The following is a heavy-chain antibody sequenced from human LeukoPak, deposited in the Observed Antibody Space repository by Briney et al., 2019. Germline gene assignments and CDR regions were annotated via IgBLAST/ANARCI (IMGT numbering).Heavy chain of an antibody. D-gene: IGHD1-26*01. V-gene: IGHV3-11*01. J-gene: IGHJ4*02. CDR2: IGSSGSTI. CDR1: GFTFSDYY. CDR3: ARDRYVGTTTAGDSDS. Sequence: GGSLRLSCAASGFTFSDYYMSWIRQAPGKGLEWVSYIGSSGSTIYYADSVKGRFTISRDNAKNSLYLQMHSLRAEDTAVYYCARDRYVGTTTAGDSDSWGQGTLVTVSS.